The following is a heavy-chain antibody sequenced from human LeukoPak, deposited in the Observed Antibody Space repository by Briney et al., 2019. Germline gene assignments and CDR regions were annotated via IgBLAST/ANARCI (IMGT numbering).Heavy chain of an antibody. CDR1: GGSISSYY. V-gene: IGHV4-59*01. CDR3: ARAFRTSSGCYSRYYFDY. D-gene: IGHD3-22*01. Sequence: SETLSLTCTVSGGSISSYYWSWIRQPPGKGLEWIGYIYYSGSTNYNPSLKSRVTISVDTSKNQFSLKLSSVTAADTAVYYCARAFRTSSGCYSRYYFDYWGQGTLVTVSS. J-gene: IGHJ4*02. CDR2: IYYSGST.